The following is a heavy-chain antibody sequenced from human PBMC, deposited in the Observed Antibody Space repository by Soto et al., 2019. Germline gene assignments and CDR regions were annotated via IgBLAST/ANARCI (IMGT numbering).Heavy chain of an antibody. CDR2: SSGQNGRA. Sequence: QVQWVQSGGEVKRPGASVKVSCKSSGYPFTKYILSWVRQAPGQGLEWMGWSSGQNGRANYVQKFQGRVTMTTDASANTAYLEMGSLTYDDTAVYYCARDFLQESLDHWGQGTLIAVSS. CDR3: ARDFLQESLDH. CDR1: GYPFTKYI. V-gene: IGHV1-18*01. J-gene: IGHJ4*02.